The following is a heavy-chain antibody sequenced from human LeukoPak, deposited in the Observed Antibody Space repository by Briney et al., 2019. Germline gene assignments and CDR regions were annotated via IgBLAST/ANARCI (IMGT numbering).Heavy chain of an antibody. CDR2: IRSKGYGGTT. CDR1: GFTFGDHA. D-gene: IGHD5-18*01. CDR3: TRGPTQQWLYYGMDV. Sequence: GGSLRLSCTASGFTFGDHAMSWVRQAPGKGLEGVGFIRSKGYGGTTEYAASVKGRFTISRDDSKGIAYLQMNSLKIEDTAVYCTRGPTQQWLYYGMDVWGQGTTVIVSS. V-gene: IGHV3-49*04. J-gene: IGHJ6*02.